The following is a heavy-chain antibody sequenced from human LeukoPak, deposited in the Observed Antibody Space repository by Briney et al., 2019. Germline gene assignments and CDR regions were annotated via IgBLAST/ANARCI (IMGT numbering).Heavy chain of an antibody. CDR3: ARDKRKMTTVTIIGNGMDV. J-gene: IGHJ6*02. CDR2: IYHSGST. CDR1: GGSISSSSYY. V-gene: IGHV4-39*07. D-gene: IGHD4-17*01. Sequence: SETLSLTCTVSGGSISSSSYYWGWIRQPPGKGLEWIGSIYHSGSTNYNPSLKSRVTISVDKSKNQFSLKLSSVTAADTAVYYCARDKRKMTTVTIIGNGMDVWGQGTTVTVSS.